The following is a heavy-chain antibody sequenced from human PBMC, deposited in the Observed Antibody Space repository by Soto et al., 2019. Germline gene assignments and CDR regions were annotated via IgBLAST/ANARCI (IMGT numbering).Heavy chain of an antibody. D-gene: IGHD2-2*01. CDR1: GFTFSNAW. CDR2: IKSKTDGGTT. CDR3: AVGSSSPPNWFDP. Sequence: GGSLRLSCAASGFTFSNAWMSWVRQAPGKGLEWVGRIKSKTDGGTTDYAAPAKGRFTISRDNSKNTLFLQMNSLRDDDTAVYYCAVGSSSPPNWFDPWGQGTLVTVSS. V-gene: IGHV3-15*01. J-gene: IGHJ5*02.